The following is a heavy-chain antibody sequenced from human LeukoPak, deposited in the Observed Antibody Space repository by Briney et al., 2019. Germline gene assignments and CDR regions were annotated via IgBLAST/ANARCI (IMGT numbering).Heavy chain of an antibody. V-gene: IGHV1-2*02. J-gene: IGHJ4*02. CDR1: GYTFTSYD. D-gene: IGHD4-17*01. CDR2: INPNSGGT. CDR3: ARHYGDYAFDY. Sequence: ASVKVSCKASGYTFTSYDINWVRQATGQGLEWMGWINPNSGGTNYAQKFQGRVTMTRDTSISTAYMELSRLRSDDTAVYYCARHYGDYAFDYWGQGTLVTVSS.